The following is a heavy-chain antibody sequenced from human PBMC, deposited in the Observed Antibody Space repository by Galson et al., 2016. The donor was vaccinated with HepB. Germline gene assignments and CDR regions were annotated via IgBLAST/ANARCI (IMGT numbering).Heavy chain of an antibody. V-gene: IGHV5-51*01. CDR1: GYSFLSYW. CDR3: TNKVRFSGTTCHPLEGFGY. J-gene: IGHJ4*02. D-gene: IGHD1-26*01. CDR2: FYPGDFDS. Sequence: QSGASVKKPGESLTISCKASGYSFLSYWIGWVRQMPGKGLEWIGIFYPGDFDSRYSTSVEGHVTMSADKSISTAYLQGSSLKASDTGIYYCTNKVRFSGTTCHPLEGFGYWGQGTPVTV.